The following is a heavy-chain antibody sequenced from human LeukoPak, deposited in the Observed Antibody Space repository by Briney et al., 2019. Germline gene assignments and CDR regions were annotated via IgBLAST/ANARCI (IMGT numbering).Heavy chain of an antibody. D-gene: IGHD3-10*01. J-gene: IGHJ5*02. CDR2: ISSSSSYI. CDR1: GFTFSSYS. V-gene: IGHV3-21*01. CDR3: TRDQNFYGSGRGFDP. Sequence: GGSLRLSCAASGFTFSSYSMNWVRQAPGKGLEWVSSISSSSSYIYYADSVKGRFTISRDNAKNSLYLQMNSLRAEDTAVYYCTRDQNFYGSGRGFDPWGQGTLVTVSS.